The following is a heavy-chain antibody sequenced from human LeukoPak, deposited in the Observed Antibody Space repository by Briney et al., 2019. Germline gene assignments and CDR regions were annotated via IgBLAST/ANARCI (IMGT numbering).Heavy chain of an antibody. CDR1: GYSFTSYW. Sequence: GESLKISCKGSGYSFTSYWIGWVRQMPGKGLEWMGIIYPGDSDTRYSPSFQGHVTISADKSISTAYLQWSGLRASDTAMYYCARLIVGATRDYWGQGTLVTVSS. CDR2: IYPGDSDT. D-gene: IGHD1-26*01. V-gene: IGHV5-51*01. CDR3: ARLIVGATRDY. J-gene: IGHJ4*02.